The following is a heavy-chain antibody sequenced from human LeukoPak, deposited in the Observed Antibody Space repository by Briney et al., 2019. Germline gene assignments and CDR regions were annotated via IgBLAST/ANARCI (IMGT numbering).Heavy chain of an antibody. D-gene: IGHD1-7*01. CDR3: ARARAITVTKSFEY. Sequence: GGSLRLSCAASGFTFSDYYMTWIRQAPGKGLEWISYISGGSGYTNYEDSVKGRFSISRDNANNSLYLQMNSLRAEDTAVYFCARARAITVTKSFEYWGQGTLVTVSS. J-gene: IGHJ4*02. CDR1: GFTFSDYY. CDR2: ISGGSGYT. V-gene: IGHV3-11*06.